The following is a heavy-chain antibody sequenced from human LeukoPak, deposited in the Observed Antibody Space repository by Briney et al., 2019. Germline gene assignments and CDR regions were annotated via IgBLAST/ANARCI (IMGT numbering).Heavy chain of an antibody. V-gene: IGHV3-49*04. CDR1: GFTFGDYA. Sequence: PGGSLRLSCTASGFTFGDYAMNWVRQAPGKGLEWVGFIRSKAYGGTTEYAASVKGRFTISRDDSKSIAYLQMNSLKTEDTAVYYCTSLLLWFGELRVRAFDIWGQGTMVTVSS. J-gene: IGHJ3*02. CDR2: IRSKAYGGTT. D-gene: IGHD3-10*01. CDR3: TSLLLWFGELRVRAFDI.